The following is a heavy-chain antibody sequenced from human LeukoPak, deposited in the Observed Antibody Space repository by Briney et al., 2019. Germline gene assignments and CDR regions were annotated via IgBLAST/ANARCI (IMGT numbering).Heavy chain of an antibody. CDR3: ARRGYSGYLFDP. V-gene: IGHV3-66*01. D-gene: IGHD5-12*01. Sequence: GGSLRLSCAASEFSVGSNYMTWVRQAPGKGLEWVSLIYSGGSTYYTDSVKGRFTISRDNSKNTLYLQMNSLRAEDTAVYYCARRGYSGYLFDPWGQGTLVTVSS. CDR1: EFSVGSNY. J-gene: IGHJ5*02. CDR2: IYSGGST.